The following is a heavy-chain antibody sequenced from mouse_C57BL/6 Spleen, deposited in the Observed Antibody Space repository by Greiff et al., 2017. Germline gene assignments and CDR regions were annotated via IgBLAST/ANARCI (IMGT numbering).Heavy chain of an antibody. D-gene: IGHD1-1*01. CDR3: ARKGLYGSSSDYAMDY. CDR2: IYPRSGNT. CDR1: GYTFTSYG. Sequence: VQLQESGAELARPGASVKLSCKASGYTFTSYGISWVKQRTGQGLEWIGEIYPRSGNTYYNEKFKGKATLTADKSSSTAYMELRSLTSEDSAVYFCARKGLYGSSSDYAMDYWGQGTSVTVSS. V-gene: IGHV1-81*01. J-gene: IGHJ4*01.